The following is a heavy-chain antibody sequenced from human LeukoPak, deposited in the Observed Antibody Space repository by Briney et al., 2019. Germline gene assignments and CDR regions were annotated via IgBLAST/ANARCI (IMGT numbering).Heavy chain of an antibody. J-gene: IGHJ4*02. CDR3: ARLVYGDYSVEGTQNDY. Sequence: SETLSLTCTVSGGSISSSSYYWGWIRQPPGKGLEWIGEINHSGSTNYNPSLKSRVTISVDTSKNQFSLKLSSVTAADTAVYYCARLVYGDYSVEGTQNDYWGQGTLVTVSS. CDR1: GGSISSSSYY. V-gene: IGHV4-39*07. CDR2: INHSGST. D-gene: IGHD4-17*01.